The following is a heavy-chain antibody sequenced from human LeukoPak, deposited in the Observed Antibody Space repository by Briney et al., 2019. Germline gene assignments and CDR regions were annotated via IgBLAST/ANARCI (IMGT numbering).Heavy chain of an antibody. CDR3: ARVPMGASYYYMDV. V-gene: IGHV4-31*03. D-gene: IGHD1-26*01. CDR1: GASITRGGYY. CDR2: IYHSGST. J-gene: IGHJ6*03. Sequence: SETLSLTCTVSGASITRGGYYWSWVGQHPGKGPEWIGHIYHSGSTYYNASLRSRLTISVDTSKNQFSLNLSSLTAADAAVYYCARVPMGASYYYMDVWGKGTTVTVSS.